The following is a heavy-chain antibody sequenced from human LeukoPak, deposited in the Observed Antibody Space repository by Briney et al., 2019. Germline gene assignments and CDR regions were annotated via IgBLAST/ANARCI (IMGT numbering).Heavy chain of an antibody. Sequence: SETLSPTCTVSGGSISSSSYYWGWIRQPPGKGLEWIGSIYYSGSTYYNPSLKSRVTISVDTSKNQFSLKLSSVTAADTAVYYCARVGCSSTSCYSYYYYYMDVWGKGTTVTVSS. CDR2: IYYSGST. J-gene: IGHJ6*03. CDR3: ARVGCSSTSCYSYYYYYMDV. D-gene: IGHD2-2*01. V-gene: IGHV4-39*07. CDR1: GGSISSSSYY.